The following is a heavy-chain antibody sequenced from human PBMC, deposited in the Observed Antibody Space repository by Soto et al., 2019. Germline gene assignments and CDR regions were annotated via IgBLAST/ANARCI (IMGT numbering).Heavy chain of an antibody. CDR3: AIRVAAHPYLDY. CDR1: GYIFANDW. V-gene: IGHV5-51*01. J-gene: IGHJ4*02. D-gene: IGHD6-6*01. Sequence: GESLKISWKGSGYIFANDWIAWVRQMPGKGLEWMGMIFPGVSDTRYSPSFQGQVTISADKSINTPYLQWSSLKASDTAIYYCAIRVAAHPYLDYWGQGAVVGVSS. CDR2: IFPGVSDT.